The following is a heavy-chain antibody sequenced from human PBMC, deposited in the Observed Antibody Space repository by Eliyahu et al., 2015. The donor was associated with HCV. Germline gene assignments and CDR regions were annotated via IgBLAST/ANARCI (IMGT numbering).Heavy chain of an antibody. CDR3: ARDREGVLDS. Sequence: QVRLQQWGAGLLKPSETLSLTCAVXGGTFSGYYWSWIRQPPGKGLEWIGEVKDSGNTNYNPSLKSRVTISVDTSKNQFSLKLTSVTAADTAVYYCARDREGVLDSWGQGILVTVSS. CDR2: VKDSGNT. J-gene: IGHJ5*01. CDR1: GGTFSGYY. D-gene: IGHD4/OR15-4a*01. V-gene: IGHV4-34*01.